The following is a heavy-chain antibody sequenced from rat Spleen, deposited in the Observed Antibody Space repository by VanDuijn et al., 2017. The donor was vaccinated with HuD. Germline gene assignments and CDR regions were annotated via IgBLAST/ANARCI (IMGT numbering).Heavy chain of an antibody. D-gene: IGHD4-3*01. Sequence: EVKLVESGGGLVQPGRSLKLSCAASGFNFNDHWMGWVRQAPGKGLEWIGEINKDSTTIIYTPSLKDKFTVSRDNAQNTLYLQRSKLGSEDTAIYYCVREEVGVRDWGQGVMVTVSS. CDR3: VREEVGVRD. J-gene: IGHJ2*01. CDR2: INKDSTTI. CDR1: GFNFNDHW. V-gene: IGHV4-2*01.